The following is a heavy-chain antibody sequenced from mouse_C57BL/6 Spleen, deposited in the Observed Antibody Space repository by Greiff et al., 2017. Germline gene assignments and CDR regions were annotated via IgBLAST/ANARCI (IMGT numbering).Heavy chain of an antibody. CDR2: IYPGSGNT. J-gene: IGHJ2*01. V-gene: IGHV1-76*01. Sequence: QVQLQQSGAELVRPGASVKLSCKASGYTFTDYYINWVKQRPGQGLEWIARIYPGSGNTYYNEKFKGKATLTAEKSSSTAYMQLSSLTSEDSAVXCCARHAGDYFDDWGQGTTLTVSS. CDR3: ARHAGDYFDD. CDR1: GYTFTDYY.